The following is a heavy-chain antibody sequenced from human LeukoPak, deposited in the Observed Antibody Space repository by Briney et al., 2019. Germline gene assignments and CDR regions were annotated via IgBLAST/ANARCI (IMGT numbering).Heavy chain of an antibody. J-gene: IGHJ4*02. CDR1: GFNFRSFA. CDR3: AKGASSSSFDY. V-gene: IGHV3-30-3*01. CDR2: ISYDGSNK. D-gene: IGHD6-6*01. Sequence: PGRSLRLSCAAFGFNFRSFAMHWVRQAPGKGLEWVAVISYDGSNKYYADSVKGRFTISRDNSKNTLYLQMNSLRAEDTAVYYCAKGASSSSFDYWGQGTLVTVSS.